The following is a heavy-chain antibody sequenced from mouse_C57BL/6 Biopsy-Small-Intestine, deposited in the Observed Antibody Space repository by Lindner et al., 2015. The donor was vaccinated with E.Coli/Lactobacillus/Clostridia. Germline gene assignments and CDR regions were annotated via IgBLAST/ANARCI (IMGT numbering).Heavy chain of an antibody. Sequence: VQLQESGPDLVKPGASVKLSCKASGYTFTSHDINWVKQRPGQGLEWIGWIYPREGSTKYNEKFEGKATLTVDTSSSTANMELHSLTSEDSAVYFCARWTYDYDEGWYFDVWGTGTTVTVSS. CDR3: ARWTYDYDEGWYFDV. V-gene: IGHV1-85*01. CDR2: IYPREGST. D-gene: IGHD2-4*01. CDR1: GYTFTSHD. J-gene: IGHJ1*03.